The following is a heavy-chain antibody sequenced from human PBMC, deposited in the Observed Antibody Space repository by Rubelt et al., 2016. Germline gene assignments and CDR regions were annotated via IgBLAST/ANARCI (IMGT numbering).Heavy chain of an antibody. CDR3: ARGRRGSSSWLGRDYYGMDV. CDR2: INHSGST. J-gene: IGHJ6*02. V-gene: IGHV4-34*01. CDR1: GGSFSGYY. Sequence: QVQPQQWGAGLLKPSETLSLTCAVYGGSFSGYYWSWIRQPPGKGLAWIGEINHSGSTNYNPSLKSRVTISVDPSKNQSSLKLSSVTAADTAVYYCARGRRGSSSWLGRDYYGMDVWGQGTTVTVSS. D-gene: IGHD6-13*01.